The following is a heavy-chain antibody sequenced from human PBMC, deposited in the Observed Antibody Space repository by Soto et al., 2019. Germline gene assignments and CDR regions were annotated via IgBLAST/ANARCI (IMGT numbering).Heavy chain of an antibody. CDR2: ITVNSGNT. CDR3: GRGLGGGWYYFDY. D-gene: IGHD6-19*01. CDR1: GYTFLNYG. Sequence: QGQLVQSAVEVKEPGASVKVSGKASGYTFLNYGIGWVRQAPGQGLEWMGWITVNSGNTNYPQKFQGRVTMTTDTSTNTAYMEWRSLTSDDTAVYYCGRGLGGGWYYFDYWGPGTLVTVSS. J-gene: IGHJ4*02. V-gene: IGHV1-18*01.